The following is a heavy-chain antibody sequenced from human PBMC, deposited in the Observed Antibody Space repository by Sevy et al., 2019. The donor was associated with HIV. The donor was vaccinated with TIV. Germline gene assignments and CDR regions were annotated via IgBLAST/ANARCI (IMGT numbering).Heavy chain of an antibody. CDR1: GFTVVSYA. Sequence: GGSLRLSCKPSGFTVVSYAMNWVRQAPGKGLEWVSTIYGSGSTTYHADSLRGRFSISRDDSKNRLYLQMNSLKTEDTAVYYCAGGRFDSSGSFDAFDIWGQGTMVTVSS. CDR3: AGGRFDSSGSFDAFDI. D-gene: IGHD3-22*01. CDR2: IYGSGSTT. V-gene: IGHV3-23*01. J-gene: IGHJ3*02.